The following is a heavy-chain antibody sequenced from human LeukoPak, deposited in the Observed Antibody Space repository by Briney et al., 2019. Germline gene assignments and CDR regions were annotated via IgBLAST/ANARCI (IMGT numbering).Heavy chain of an antibody. CDR1: GFIFTDYW. Sequence: PGGSLRLPCAASGFIFTDYWMHWVRQAPGKELVWVARIRGDGRATTYADSVKGRFTISRDNAMNTVFLQMKSLRADDTGTYYCARFYFPEEHDRAWYEVHWGQGVLVTVS. CDR2: IRGDGRAT. CDR3: ARFYFPEEHDRAWYEVH. V-gene: IGHV3-74*03. J-gene: IGHJ4*02. D-gene: IGHD6-19*01.